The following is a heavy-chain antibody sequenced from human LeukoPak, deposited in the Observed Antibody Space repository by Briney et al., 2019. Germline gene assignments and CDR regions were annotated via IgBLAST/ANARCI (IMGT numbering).Heavy chain of an antibody. Sequence: TGGSLRLSCAASGFTFSSYAMHWVRQAPGKGLEGVAVISYDGSNKYYADSVKGRFTISRDNSKNTLYLQMNSLRAEDTAVYYCARDDCSSTSCYGDFDYWGQGTLVTVSS. CDR3: ARDDCSSTSCYGDFDY. CDR2: ISYDGSNK. V-gene: IGHV3-30-3*01. J-gene: IGHJ4*02. CDR1: GFTFSSYA. D-gene: IGHD2-2*01.